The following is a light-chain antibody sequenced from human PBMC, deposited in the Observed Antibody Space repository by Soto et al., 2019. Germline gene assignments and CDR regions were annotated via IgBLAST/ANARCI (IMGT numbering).Light chain of an antibody. Sequence: IQMTQSPAALSASVVDRFTITFLASQIISGWLAWYQLKPGKAPKFLIYAASTLQSGVPSRFSGSGSGTDFTLTVNRLQPEDFATYYCQQGYTPAIPFGQGTRLEIK. CDR1: QIISGW. CDR2: AAS. J-gene: IGKJ5*01. CDR3: QQGYTPAIP. V-gene: IGKV1-39*01.